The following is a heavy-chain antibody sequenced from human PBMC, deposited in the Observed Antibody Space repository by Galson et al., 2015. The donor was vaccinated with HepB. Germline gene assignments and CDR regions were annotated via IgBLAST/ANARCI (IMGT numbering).Heavy chain of an antibody. V-gene: IGHV1-18*01. Sequence: SVKVSCKDSGYTFTSYGISGVRQAPGQGLEWMGWISAYNGNTNYAQKLQGRVTMTTDTSTSTAYMVLRSLRSEDTAVYYCARGHSGSYPGDYYYYGMDVLGQGTTVTVSS. J-gene: IGHJ6*02. CDR2: ISAYNGNT. D-gene: IGHD1-26*01. CDR1: GYTFTSYG. CDR3: ARGHSGSYPGDYYYYGMDV.